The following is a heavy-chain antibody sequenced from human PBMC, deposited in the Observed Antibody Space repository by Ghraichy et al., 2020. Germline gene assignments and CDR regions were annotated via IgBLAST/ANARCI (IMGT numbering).Heavy chain of an antibody. CDR2: ISGSGGST. J-gene: IGHJ6*02. CDR1: GFTFSNYA. V-gene: IGHV3-23*01. D-gene: IGHD2-15*01. Sequence: GESLNISCAASGFTFSNYAMRWVRQAPGKGLEWVSAISGSGGSTYYADSVKGRFTISRNNSKNTLYLQMNSLRAEDTAVYYCAKETCRGGGSCPMFDGMDVWGQGTTVTVSS. CDR3: AKETCRGGGSCPMFDGMDV.